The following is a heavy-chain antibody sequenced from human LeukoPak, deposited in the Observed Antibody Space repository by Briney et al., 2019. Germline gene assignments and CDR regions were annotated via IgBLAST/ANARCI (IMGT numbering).Heavy chain of an antibody. CDR2: IKQDGSEK. D-gene: IGHD2-15*01. CDR1: GFTFSSYW. V-gene: IGHV3-7*01. CDR3: ARSAPYCSGGSCYGGGSYFDY. J-gene: IGHJ4*02. Sequence: PGGSLRLSCAASGFTFSSYWMSWVRQAPGKGLEWVANIKQDGSEKYYVDSVKGRFTISRDNAKNSLYLQMNSPRAEDTAVYYCARSAPYCSGGSCYGGGSYFDYWGQGTLVTVSS.